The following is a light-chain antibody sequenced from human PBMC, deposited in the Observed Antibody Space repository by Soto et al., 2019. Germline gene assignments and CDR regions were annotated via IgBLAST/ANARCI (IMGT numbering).Light chain of an antibody. CDR1: SSEFGTYSV. CDR2: TNN. V-gene: IGLV2-14*02. Sequence: QSALTQSASVSGSPGQSITISCTGTSSEFGTYSVVSWYQQHPGKAPKLLIYTNNQRPSGVPDRFSGSKSGTSASLAISGLRSEDEADYYCASWDGSLSGHVFGTGTKLTVL. CDR3: ASWDGSLSGHV. J-gene: IGLJ1*01.